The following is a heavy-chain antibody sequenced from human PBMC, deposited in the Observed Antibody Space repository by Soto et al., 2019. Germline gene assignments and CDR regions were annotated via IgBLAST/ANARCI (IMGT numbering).Heavy chain of an antibody. Sequence: QVQLVQSGAEVQKPGASVKLSCKASGYTFTSYSMHWVRQAPGQRLEWLGWINTGNGDTRYPQKFQGRVTVTTDTSSSTVNMELSSLNSEDTAVYYCARYRVDKDYWGQGTQVTVSS. CDR1: GYTFTSYS. V-gene: IGHV1-3*04. D-gene: IGHD3-16*02. CDR2: INTGNGDT. CDR3: ARYRVDKDY. J-gene: IGHJ4*02.